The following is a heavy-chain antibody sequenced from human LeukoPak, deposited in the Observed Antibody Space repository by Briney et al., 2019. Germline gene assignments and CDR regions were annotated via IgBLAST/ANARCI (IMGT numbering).Heavy chain of an antibody. D-gene: IGHD3-3*01. CDR3: AREHSPPNYDFWSGYYGRSGYFDY. CDR1: GGSISSYY. J-gene: IGHJ4*02. CDR2: IYYSGST. Sequence: SETLSLTCTVSGGSISSYYWSWIRQPPGKGLEWIGYIYYSGSTNYNPSLKSRVTISVDTSKNQFSLKLSSVTAADTAVYYCAREHSPPNYDFWSGYYGRSGYFDYWGQGTLVTVSS. V-gene: IGHV4-59*01.